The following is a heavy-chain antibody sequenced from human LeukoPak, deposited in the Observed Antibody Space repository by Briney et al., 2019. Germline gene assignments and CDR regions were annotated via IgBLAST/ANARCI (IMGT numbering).Heavy chain of an antibody. V-gene: IGHV3-21*01. CDR3: ARAGDCSGGSCYSDDY. D-gene: IGHD2-15*01. CDR2: ISSSSSYI. CDR1: EFTFSSYS. Sequence: GGSLRLSCAASEFTFSSYSMNWVRQAPGKGLEWVSSISSSSSYIYYADSVKGRFTISRDNAKNSLYLQMNSLRAEDTAVYYCARAGDCSGGSCYSDDYWGQGTLVTVSS. J-gene: IGHJ4*02.